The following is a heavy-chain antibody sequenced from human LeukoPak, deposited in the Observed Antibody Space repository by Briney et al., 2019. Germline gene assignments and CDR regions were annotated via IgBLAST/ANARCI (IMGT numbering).Heavy chain of an antibody. D-gene: IGHD4-17*01. CDR1: GFSFSICS. CDR3: VKATVTSSYFDYFDS. J-gene: IGHJ4*02. CDR2: ISSNGGHT. V-gene: IGHV3-64D*09. Sequence: GGSLRLSCSASGFSFSICSTHWVRQAPGKGLEYVSAISSNGGHTNYADSVKGRFTISRDNSKNTLYLQMSSLRAEDTAVYYCVKATVTSSYFDYFDSWGQGTRVTVSS.